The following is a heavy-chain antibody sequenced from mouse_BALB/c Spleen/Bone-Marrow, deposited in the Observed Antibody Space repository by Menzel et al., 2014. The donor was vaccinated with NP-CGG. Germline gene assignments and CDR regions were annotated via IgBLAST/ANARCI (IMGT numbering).Heavy chain of an antibody. CDR3: ARTGDYGSSPYYAMDY. CDR2: ISSGSSTI. CDR1: GFTFSSFG. J-gene: IGHJ4*01. D-gene: IGHD1-1*01. V-gene: IGHV5-17*02. Sequence: EVMLVESGGGLVQPGGSRKLSCAASGFTFSSFGMHWVRQAPEKGLEWVAYISSGSSTIYYADTVKGRFTISRDNPKNTLFLQMTSIRSEDTAMYYCARTGDYGSSPYYAMDYWGQGTSVTVSS.